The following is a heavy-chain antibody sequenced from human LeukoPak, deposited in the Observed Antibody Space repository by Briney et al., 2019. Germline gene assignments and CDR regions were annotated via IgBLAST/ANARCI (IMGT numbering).Heavy chain of an antibody. D-gene: IGHD1-7*01. CDR1: GFSLSAPQVA. CDR3: AHKPAQKNYFDP. Sequence: SGPTLVNPTQTLTLTCTFSGFSLSAPQVAVGWIRQPPGKALEFLALTYWGDDKRFSSSLRSRLTITSDASKNQVVLTVASLDPVDTATYYCAHKPAQKNYFDPWGQGTLVTVSS. CDR2: TYWGDDK. J-gene: IGHJ5*02. V-gene: IGHV2-5*02.